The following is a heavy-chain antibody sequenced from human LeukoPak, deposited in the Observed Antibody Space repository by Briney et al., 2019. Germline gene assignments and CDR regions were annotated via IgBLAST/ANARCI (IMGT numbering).Heavy chain of an antibody. Sequence: SETLSLTCTVSGGSISSSSYYWGWIRQPPGKGLEWIGSIYYSGSTYYNPSLKSRVTISVDASKNQFSLKLSSVTAADTAVYYCARSSIRVRFGVVINWGAFDIWGQGTMVTVSS. CDR1: GGSISSSSYY. J-gene: IGHJ3*02. D-gene: IGHD3-3*01. V-gene: IGHV4-39*07. CDR2: IYYSGST. CDR3: ARSSIRVRFGVVINWGAFDI.